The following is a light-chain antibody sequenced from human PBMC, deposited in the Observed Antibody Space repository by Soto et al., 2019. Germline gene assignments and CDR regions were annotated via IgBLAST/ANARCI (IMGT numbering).Light chain of an antibody. CDR2: DVT. J-gene: IGLJ2*01. CDR1: SSDVGGYNH. CDR3: NSYTSTNTLV. Sequence: QSVLTQPASVSGSPGQSITISCTGTSSDVGGYNHVSWYQQHPGKAPKLMIYDVTDRPSGVPNRFSGSKSGNTASLAISGLQAEDEADYYCNSYTSTNTLVFGGGTQLTVL. V-gene: IGLV2-14*03.